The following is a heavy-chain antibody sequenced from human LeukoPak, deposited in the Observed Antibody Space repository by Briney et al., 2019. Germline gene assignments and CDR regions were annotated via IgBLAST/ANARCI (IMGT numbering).Heavy chain of an antibody. CDR2: ISSSSSYI. CDR3: ARAAPENRIAAAFDY. CDR1: GFTFSSYS. D-gene: IGHD6-13*01. Sequence: GRSLRLSCAASGFTFSSYSMNWVRQAPGKGLEWVSSISSSSSYIYYADSVKGRFTISRDNAKNSLYLQMNSLRAEDTAVYYCARAAPENRIAAAFDYXXXGTLVTVSS. J-gene: IGHJ4*02. V-gene: IGHV3-21*01.